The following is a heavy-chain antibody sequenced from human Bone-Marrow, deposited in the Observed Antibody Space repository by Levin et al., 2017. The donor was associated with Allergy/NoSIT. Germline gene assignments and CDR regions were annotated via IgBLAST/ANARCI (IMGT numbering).Heavy chain of an antibody. Sequence: GGSLRLSCAASGFTFSAYAMTWVRQAPGKGLEWVAVISGDGGSTYYADPVKGRFTISRDNSKNTQYLQMNSLRAEDTAVYYCAKHLDYDFWSGSVRKGAFNIWGQGTMVSVSS. V-gene: IGHV3-23*01. CDR3: AKHLDYDFWSGSVRKGAFNI. CDR1: GFTFSAYA. CDR2: ISGDGGST. J-gene: IGHJ3*02. D-gene: IGHD3-3*01.